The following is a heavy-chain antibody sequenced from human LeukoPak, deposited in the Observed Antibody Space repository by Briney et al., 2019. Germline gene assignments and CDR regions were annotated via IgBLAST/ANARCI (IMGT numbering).Heavy chain of an antibody. Sequence: SETMSLTCAVDGGSFGSYYWSWIRQPPGKGLEWIGEINHSGSTNYNPSLKSRVTISVDTSKNQFSLKLSSVTAADTAVYYCAKYIKAAAPYFDYWGQGTLVTVSS. CDR2: INHSGST. V-gene: IGHV4-34*01. J-gene: IGHJ4*02. CDR3: AKYIKAAAPYFDY. D-gene: IGHD6-13*01. CDR1: GGSFGSYY.